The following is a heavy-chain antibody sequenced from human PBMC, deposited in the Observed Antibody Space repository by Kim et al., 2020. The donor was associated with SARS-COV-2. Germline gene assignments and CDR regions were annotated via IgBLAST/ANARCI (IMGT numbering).Heavy chain of an antibody. CDR3: ARDRAQYSSSSASAFDI. V-gene: IGHV4-59*01. Sequence: LKSRVTISVATSKNQFSLKLSSVTAADTAVYYCARDRAQYSSSSASAFDIWGQGTMVTVSS. J-gene: IGHJ3*02. D-gene: IGHD6-6*01.